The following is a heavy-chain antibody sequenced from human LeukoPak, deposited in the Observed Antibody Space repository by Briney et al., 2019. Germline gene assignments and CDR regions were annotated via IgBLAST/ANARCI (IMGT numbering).Heavy chain of an antibody. CDR2: IYYSGST. J-gene: IGHJ4*02. CDR3: AREDDYGDYFDY. V-gene: IGHV4-39*07. D-gene: IGHD4-17*01. CDR1: GGSIIISSYY. Sequence: SETLSLTCAVSGGSIIISSYYWGWIRQPPGKGLEWIGSIYYSGSTYYNPSLKSRVTISVDTSKNQFSLNLSSVTAADTAVYYCAREDDYGDYFDYWGQGTLVTVSS.